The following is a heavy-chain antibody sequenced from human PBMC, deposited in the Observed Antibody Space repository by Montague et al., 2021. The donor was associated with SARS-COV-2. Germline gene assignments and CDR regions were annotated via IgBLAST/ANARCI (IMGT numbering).Heavy chain of an antibody. Sequence: SETLSLTCTVSGGSISSYYWSWIRQPPGKGLEWIGYIYYSGSTNYNPSLKSRVTISVDTSKNQFSLKLSSVTAADTAVYYCARRALGYCSGTSCETVFDIWGRGTLVTVSS. J-gene: IGHJ2*01. CDR1: GGSISSYY. V-gene: IGHV4-59*08. CDR2: IYYSGST. CDR3: ARRALGYCSGTSCETVFDI. D-gene: IGHD2-2*01.